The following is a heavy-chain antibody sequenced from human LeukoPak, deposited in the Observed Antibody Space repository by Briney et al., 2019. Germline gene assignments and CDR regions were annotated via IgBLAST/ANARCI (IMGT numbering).Heavy chain of an antibody. CDR1: RGSISASLHY. V-gene: IGHV4-39*01. Sequence: SETLSLTCIVPRGSISASLHYSGWVRQSPGKGLEWIANVYYSGSTFYNPSLKSRVTISVDTSKNQFSLKLSSVTAADTAVYYYPRRGGEAAGTYFYYWGQGTLVTVSS. J-gene: IGHJ4*02. CDR2: VYYSGST. D-gene: IGHD6-25*01. CDR3: PRRGGEAAGTYFYY.